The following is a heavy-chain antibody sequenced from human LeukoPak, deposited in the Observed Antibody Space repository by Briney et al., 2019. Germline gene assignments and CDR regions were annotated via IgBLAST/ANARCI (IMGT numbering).Heavy chain of an antibody. Sequence: ASVKVSCKASGYTFTSYDINWVRQATGQRLEWMGWMNPNSANTGYAQKFQGRVTMTRNTSISTAYMELSSLRSEDTAVYYCARGYCSSTSCSDAFDIWGQGTMVTVSS. D-gene: IGHD2-2*01. CDR1: GYTFTSYD. V-gene: IGHV1-8*01. J-gene: IGHJ3*02. CDR3: ARGYCSSTSCSDAFDI. CDR2: MNPNSANT.